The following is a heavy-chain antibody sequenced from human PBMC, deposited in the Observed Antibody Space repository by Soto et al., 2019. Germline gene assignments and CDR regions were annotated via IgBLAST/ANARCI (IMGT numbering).Heavy chain of an antibody. CDR1: GYTFSDYY. V-gene: IGHV1-2*02. D-gene: IGHD1-26*01. CDR2: INPNSGGT. CDR3: ARESSGSPDAFDI. Sequence: EASVKVSCKASGYTFSDYYLHWVRQAPGQGLEWMGWINPNSGGTNYAQKFQGRVTMTRDTSISTAYMELSRLRSDDTAVYYCARESSGSPDAFDIWGQGTMVTVSS. J-gene: IGHJ3*02.